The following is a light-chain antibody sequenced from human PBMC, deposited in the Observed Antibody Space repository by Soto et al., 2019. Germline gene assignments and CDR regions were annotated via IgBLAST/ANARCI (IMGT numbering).Light chain of an antibody. J-gene: IGKJ1*01. CDR1: QSFSSSY. Sequence: EIVLTQSPGTLSLSPGERTTLSCSASQSFSSSYLAWYQQKPGQAPRLLIYAASSRATGIPDRFSGSGSGTDFTLTISRLEPEDFAVYYCQQYGSSRWTFGQGTKVDI. V-gene: IGKV3-20*01. CDR3: QQYGSSRWT. CDR2: AAS.